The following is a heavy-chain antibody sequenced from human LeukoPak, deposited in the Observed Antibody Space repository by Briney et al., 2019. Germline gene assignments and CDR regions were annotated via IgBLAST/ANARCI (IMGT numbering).Heavy chain of an antibody. V-gene: IGHV3-23*01. D-gene: IGHD6-19*01. CDR2: ISGSGGST. CDR3: AKDPETYSSGWYVGY. J-gene: IGHJ4*02. Sequence: GGSLRLSCAASGFTFSSYAMSWVRQAPGKGLEWVSAISGSGGSTYYADSVKGRFTISRDNSRNTLYLQMNSLRAEDTAVYYCAKDPETYSSGWYVGYWGQGTLVTVSS. CDR1: GFTFSSYA.